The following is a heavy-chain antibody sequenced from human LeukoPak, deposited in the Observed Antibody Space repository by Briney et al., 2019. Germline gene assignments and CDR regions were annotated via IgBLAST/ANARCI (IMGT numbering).Heavy chain of an antibody. CDR1: GFTFSSYW. Sequence: GGSLRLSCAASGFTFSSYWMSWVRQAPGKGLEWVANIKQDGSEKYYVDSVKGRFTISRDNAKSSLYLQMNSLRAEDTAVYYCARGKWLLLEMGAFDIWGQGTMVTVSS. CDR2: IKQDGSEK. V-gene: IGHV3-7*01. J-gene: IGHJ3*02. D-gene: IGHD3-22*01. CDR3: ARGKWLLLEMGAFDI.